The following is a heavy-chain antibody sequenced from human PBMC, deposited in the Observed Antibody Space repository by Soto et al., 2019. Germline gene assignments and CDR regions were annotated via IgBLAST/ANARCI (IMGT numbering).Heavy chain of an antibody. J-gene: IGHJ6*02. CDR1: GYTFTGYY. CDR2: INPNSGDT. D-gene: IGHD2-2*02. Sequence: ASVKVSCKASGYTFTGYYVHWVRQAPGQGLEWMGWINPNSGDTYLAQRFQGRVTMNRDTSIGTAYMELRGLTSDDTAEYYCAREYTAWPLAYGLDVWGQGTTVTVSS. CDR3: AREYTAWPLAYGLDV. V-gene: IGHV1-2*02.